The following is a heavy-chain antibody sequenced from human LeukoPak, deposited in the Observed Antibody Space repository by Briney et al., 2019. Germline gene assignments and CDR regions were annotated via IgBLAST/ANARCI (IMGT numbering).Heavy chain of an antibody. V-gene: IGHV1-46*01. CDR1: GYTFTSYY. Sequence: ASVKVSCKASGYTFTSYYMHWVRQAPGQGLEWMGIINPSGGSTSYAQKFQGRVTMTRDMSTSTVYMELSSLRSEDTVVYYCARVGGSYPNDYWGQGTLVTVSS. D-gene: IGHD1-26*01. J-gene: IGHJ4*02. CDR2: INPSGGST. CDR3: ARVGGSYPNDY.